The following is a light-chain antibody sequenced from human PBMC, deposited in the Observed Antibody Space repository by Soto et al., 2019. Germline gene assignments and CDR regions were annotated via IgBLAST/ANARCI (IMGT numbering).Light chain of an antibody. Sequence: QSALTQPASVSGSPGQSITISCTGTTSDVGNYNLVSWYQQHPGKVPKLMIFEVNERPSGVSNRFSGSKSGNTASLTISGLQAGDGAVYYCCSYAGSDPLVFGGGTRVTVL. CDR1: TSDVGNYNL. CDR3: CSYAGSDPLV. J-gene: IGLJ3*02. CDR2: EVN. V-gene: IGLV2-23*02.